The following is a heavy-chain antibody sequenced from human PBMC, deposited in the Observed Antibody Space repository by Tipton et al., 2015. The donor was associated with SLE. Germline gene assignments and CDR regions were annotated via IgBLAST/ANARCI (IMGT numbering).Heavy chain of an antibody. J-gene: IGHJ6*02. CDR3: ARHPDGYYYYYGLDV. CDR2: ILTSGST. CDR1: GGSVSSADYF. D-gene: IGHD5-24*01. V-gene: IGHV4-61*02. Sequence: LRLSCTVSGGSVSSADYFWNWIRQPAGKGPEWIGRILTSGSTDYNSSLKGRVTMSVDTSKNQFSLKLSSVTAADTAVYYCARHPDGYYYYYGLDVWGQGTTVTVSS.